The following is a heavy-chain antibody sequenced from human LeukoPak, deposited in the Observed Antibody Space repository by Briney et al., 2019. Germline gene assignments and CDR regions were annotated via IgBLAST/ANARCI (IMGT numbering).Heavy chain of an antibody. CDR2: ISSSSSTI. Sequence: GGSLRLSCAASGFTFSSYSMIWVRQAPGKGLEWVSYISSSSSTIYYADSVKGRFTISRDNAKNSLYLQMNSLRAEDTAVYYCARDGKPYYYYYMDVWGKGTTVTVSS. CDR3: ARDGKPYYYYYMDV. CDR1: GFTFSSYS. D-gene: IGHD4-23*01. V-gene: IGHV3-48*04. J-gene: IGHJ6*03.